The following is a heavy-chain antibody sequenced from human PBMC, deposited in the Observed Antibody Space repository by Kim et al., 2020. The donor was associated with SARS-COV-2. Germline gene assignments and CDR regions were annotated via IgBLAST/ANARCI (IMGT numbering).Heavy chain of an antibody. J-gene: IGHJ6*03. Sequence: GGSLRLSCAASGFTFSSYGMHWVLQAPGKGLEWVAVIWYDGSNKYYADSVKGRFTISRDNSKNTLYLQMNSLRAEDTAVYYCARAKNFNSRTAMDVWGKG. CDR1: GFTFSSYG. CDR2: IWYDGSNK. V-gene: IGHV3-33*01. CDR3: ARAKNFNSRTAMDV. D-gene: IGHD3-9*01.